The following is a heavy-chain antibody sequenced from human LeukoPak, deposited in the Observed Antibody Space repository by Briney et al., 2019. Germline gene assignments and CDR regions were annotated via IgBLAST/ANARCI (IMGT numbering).Heavy chain of an antibody. D-gene: IGHD3-22*01. V-gene: IGHV1-69*04. Sequence: SVKVSCKASGYTFTSYGFSWVRQAPGQGLEWMGRIIPILGIANYAQKFQGRVTITADKSTSTAYMELSSLRSEDTAVYYCARDTDSSGYFRWFDPWGQGTLVTVSS. CDR3: ARDTDSSGYFRWFDP. CDR2: IIPILGIA. J-gene: IGHJ5*02. CDR1: GYTFTSYG.